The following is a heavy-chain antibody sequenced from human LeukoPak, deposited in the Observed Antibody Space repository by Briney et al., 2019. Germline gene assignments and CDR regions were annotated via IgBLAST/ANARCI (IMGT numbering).Heavy chain of an antibody. J-gene: IGHJ4*02. Sequence: SVKVSCKASGGIFSSYAISWVRQAPGQGLEWMGRIIPILGIANYAQKFQGRVTITADRSTSTAYMDLSSLRSEDTAVYYCARDLPPYYFDYWGQGTLVTVSS. CDR1: GGIFSSYA. V-gene: IGHV1-69*04. CDR3: ARDLPPYYFDY. CDR2: IIPILGIA.